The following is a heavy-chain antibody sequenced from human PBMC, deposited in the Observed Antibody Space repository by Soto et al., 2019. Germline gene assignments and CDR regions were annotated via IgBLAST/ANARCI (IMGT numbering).Heavy chain of an antibody. D-gene: IGHD3-3*01. CDR3: ARLPRDFWSGYYAFAY. CDR1: GGSFSGYY. V-gene: IGHV4-34*01. Sequence: PSETLSLTCAVYGGSFSGYYWSWIRQPPGKGLEWIGEINHSGSTNYNPSLKSRVTISVDTSKNQFSLKLSSVTAADTAVYYCARLPRDFWSGYYAFAYWGQGTLVTAS. CDR2: INHSGST. J-gene: IGHJ4*02.